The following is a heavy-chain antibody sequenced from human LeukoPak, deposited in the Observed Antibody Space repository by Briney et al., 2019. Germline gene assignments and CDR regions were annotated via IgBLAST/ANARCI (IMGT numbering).Heavy chain of an antibody. D-gene: IGHD2-2*01. CDR2: IKQDGSEK. J-gene: IGHJ5*02. CDR3: ARDDCSSISCYHNWFDP. CDR1: GFTFSSHW. Sequence: PGGSLRLSCAASGFTFSSHWMSWVRQAPGKGLEWVANIKQDGSEKYYVDSVKGRFTISRDNAKNSLYLQMNSLRAEDTAVYYCARDDCSSISCYHNWFDPWGQGTLATVSS. V-gene: IGHV3-7*01.